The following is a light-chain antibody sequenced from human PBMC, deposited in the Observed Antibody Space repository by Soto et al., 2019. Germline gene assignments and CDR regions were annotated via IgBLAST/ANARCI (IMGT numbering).Light chain of an antibody. CDR3: TSYTTSSTWV. J-gene: IGLJ3*02. Sequence: QSALTQPASVSGSPGQSITISCTGTGSDVGRYNYVSWYQQDPGKVPKLMIYQVSNRPSGVPIRFSGSKSGDTASLTISGLQAEDEADYYCTSYTTSSTWVFGGGTKLTVL. CDR1: GSDVGRYNY. CDR2: QVS. V-gene: IGLV2-14*01.